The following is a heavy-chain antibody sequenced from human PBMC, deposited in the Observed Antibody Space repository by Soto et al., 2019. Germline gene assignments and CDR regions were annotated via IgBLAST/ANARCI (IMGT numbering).Heavy chain of an antibody. D-gene: IGHD3-3*01. CDR2: ISSSSSYT. V-gene: IGHV3-11*06. J-gene: IGHJ6*02. CDR1: GFTFSDYY. CDR3: ARGLEAWLLYRYVGVDV. Sequence: QVQLVESGGGLVKPGGSLRLSCAASGFTFSDYYMSWIRQAPGKGLEWVSYISSSSSYTNYADSVKGRFTISRDNAKNSLYLQMNSLRAEDTAVYYCARGLEAWLLYRYVGVDVWGQGTTVTVSS.